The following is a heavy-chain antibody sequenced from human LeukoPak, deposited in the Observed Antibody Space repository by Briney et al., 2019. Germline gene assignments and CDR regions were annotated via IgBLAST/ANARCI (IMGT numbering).Heavy chain of an antibody. D-gene: IGHD5-18*01. CDR2: IYSGGNT. CDR3: ASSREVTRNWFVY. CDR1: GFTFSSDS. Sequence: PGGSLRLSWAASGFTFSSDSMTWVRQAPGKGLGWVSIIYSGGNTYYAASVQGRLTISRHNSKNTLYLQMKSLGAEDTAVYPCASSREVTRNWFVYWGQGTPVNV. J-gene: IGHJ5*01. V-gene: IGHV3-66*01.